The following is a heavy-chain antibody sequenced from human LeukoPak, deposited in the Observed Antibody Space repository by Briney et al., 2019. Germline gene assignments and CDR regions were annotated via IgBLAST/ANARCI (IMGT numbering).Heavy chain of an antibody. V-gene: IGHV3-73*01. CDR1: GFTVSSSA. CDR2: VRSKGYNYAT. J-gene: IGHJ4*02. D-gene: IGHD6-19*01. CDR3: ATLGETSGWYPDH. Sequence: PGGSLKLSCAASGFTVSSSAMHWVRQASGKGLEWLGRVRSKGYNYATAYGASAKDRFIISRDDSKSTAYLQMSSLKSEDTAVYYCATLGETSGWYPDHWGQGTLVTVSS.